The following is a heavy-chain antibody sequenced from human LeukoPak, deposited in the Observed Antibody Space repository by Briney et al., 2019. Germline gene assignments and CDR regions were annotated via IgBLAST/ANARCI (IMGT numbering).Heavy chain of an antibody. CDR2: ISGSGGST. J-gene: IGHJ4*02. V-gene: IGHV3-23*01. Sequence: GGSLRLSCAASGFTFSSYAMSWVRQAPGKGLEWVSAISGSGGSTYYADSVKGRFTISRDNSKNTLYLQMNSLRAEDTAVYYCARDLYDSSGYPPSYWGQGTLVTVSS. CDR3: ARDLYDSSGYPPSY. CDR1: GFTFSSYA. D-gene: IGHD3-22*01.